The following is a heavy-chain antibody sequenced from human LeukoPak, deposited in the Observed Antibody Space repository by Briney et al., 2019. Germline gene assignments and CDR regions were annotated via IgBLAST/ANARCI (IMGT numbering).Heavy chain of an antibody. J-gene: IGHJ3*02. Sequence: SETLSLTCTVPGGSISSSSYYWGWIRQPPGKGLEWIGSIYYSGSTHYNPSLKSRVTISVDTSKNQFSLKLSSVTAADTAVYYCARDTPYRAVAGTGNDAFDIWGQGTMVTVSS. CDR3: ARDTPYRAVAGTGNDAFDI. CDR1: GGSISSSSYY. CDR2: IYYSGST. V-gene: IGHV4-39*02. D-gene: IGHD6-19*01.